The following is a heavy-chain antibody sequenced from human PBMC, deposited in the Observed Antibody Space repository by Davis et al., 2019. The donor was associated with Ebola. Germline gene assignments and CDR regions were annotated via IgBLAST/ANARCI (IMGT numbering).Heavy chain of an antibody. CDR1: GFTFSDYY. V-gene: IGHV3-11*06. D-gene: IGHD3-10*01. CDR3: ARDSVWFGELSLRYFDY. J-gene: IGHJ4*02. Sequence: GESLKISCAASGFTFSDYYMSWIRQAPGKGLEWVSYISSSSSYTNYADSVKGRFTISRDNAKNSLYLQMNSLRAEDTAVYYCARDSVWFGELSLRYFDYWGQGTLVTVSS. CDR2: ISSSSSYT.